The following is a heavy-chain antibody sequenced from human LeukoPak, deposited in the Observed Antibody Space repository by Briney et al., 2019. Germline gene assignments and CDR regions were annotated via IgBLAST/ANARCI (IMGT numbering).Heavy chain of an antibody. J-gene: IGHJ4*02. CDR2: ISWNSGSV. Sequence: GGSLRLSCAASGFTFDDYTMHWVRQAPGKGLEWVSGISWNSGSVGYADSVKGRFTISRDNAKNSLYLQMSSLRGGDTALYYCAKDRRNDFDYWGQGALVTVSS. CDR3: AKDRRNDFDY. V-gene: IGHV3-9*01. D-gene: IGHD1-14*01. CDR1: GFTFDDYT.